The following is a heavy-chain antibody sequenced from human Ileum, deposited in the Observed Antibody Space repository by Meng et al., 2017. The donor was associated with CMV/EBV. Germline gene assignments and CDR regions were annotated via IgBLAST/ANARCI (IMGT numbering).Heavy chain of an antibody. CDR2: IKPNTGGA. J-gene: IGHJ4*01. D-gene: IGHD3-22*01. Sequence: CKTSGYNFPAYYGHWVRQSPGQGLEWMGRIKPNTGGASYSQKFQDRVTITSDLSLRTVYMEMSSLTSDDTALYYCARDTSSGYYFHYWGRGTLVTVSS. V-gene: IGHV1-2*06. CDR3: ARDTSSGYYFHY. CDR1: GYNFPAYY.